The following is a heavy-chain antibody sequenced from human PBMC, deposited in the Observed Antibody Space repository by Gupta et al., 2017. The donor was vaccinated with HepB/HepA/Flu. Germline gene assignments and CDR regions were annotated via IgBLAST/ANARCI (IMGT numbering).Heavy chain of an antibody. J-gene: IGHJ6*02. CDR1: GFTFGDYA. V-gene: IGHV3-49*04. CDR2: IRSKAYGGTT. Sequence: EVQLVESGGGLVQPGRSLRLSCTASGFTFGDYAMSWVRQAPGKGLEWVGFIRSKAYGGTTEYAAAVKGRFTISRDDSKSIAYLQMKRLKTEDTAVYYCTRGGWDYYYGMDVGGQGTTVTVSS. D-gene: IGHD6-19*01. CDR3: TRGGWDYYYGMDV.